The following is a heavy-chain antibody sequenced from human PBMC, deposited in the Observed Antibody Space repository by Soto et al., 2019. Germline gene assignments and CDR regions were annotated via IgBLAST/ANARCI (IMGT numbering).Heavy chain of an antibody. V-gene: IGHV3-66*01. D-gene: IGHD1-26*01. J-gene: IGHJ4*02. Sequence: LVESGGGLVQPGGSLRLSCAASGFTVSNNYMSWVRQAPGKWLEWVSLIYSGCSTHYAATVKGRFTISRDNSKNTLYLQMSSMRVEDTAVYYCAGYSHKGDWGQGTLVTVSS. CDR3: AGYSHKGD. CDR1: GFTVSNNY. CDR2: IYSGCST.